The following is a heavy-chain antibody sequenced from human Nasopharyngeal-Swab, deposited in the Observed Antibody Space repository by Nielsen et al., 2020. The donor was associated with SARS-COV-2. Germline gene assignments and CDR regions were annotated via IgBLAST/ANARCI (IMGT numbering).Heavy chain of an antibody. CDR2: IYYSGST. V-gene: IGHV4-61*01. J-gene: IGHJ6*02. CDR3: ARDASNYGDYYYYYGMDV. D-gene: IGHD4-11*01. Sequence: LETLSLTCTVSGGSVSSGSYYWSWIRQPPGKGLEWIGYIYYSGSTNYNPSLKSRVTISVDTSKNQFSLKLSSVTAADTAVYYCARDASNYGDYYYYYGMDVWGQGTTVTVSS. CDR1: GGSVSSGSYY.